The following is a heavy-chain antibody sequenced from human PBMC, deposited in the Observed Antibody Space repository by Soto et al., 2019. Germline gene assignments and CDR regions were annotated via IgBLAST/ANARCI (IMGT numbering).Heavy chain of an antibody. CDR3: GRSSSMLGAGWSAS. V-gene: IGHV1-18*01. Sequence: QVQLEQSGPEVKKSGASVKVSCKASGYSFRRDGINWVRQAPGQGLEWLGWVSGYNNNTKYAQKLQGRITVTTDTSTNTAYMELRSLRSDDTAVYYCGRSSSMLGAGWSASWGRGTLVTVSS. D-gene: IGHD2-8*01. CDR1: GYSFRRDG. J-gene: IGHJ5*01. CDR2: VSGYNNNT.